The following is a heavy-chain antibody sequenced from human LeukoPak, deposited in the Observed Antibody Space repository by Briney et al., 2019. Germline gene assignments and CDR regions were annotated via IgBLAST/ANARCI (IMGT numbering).Heavy chain of an antibody. CDR3: ARPYYYDSRIDP. CDR2: MYYSGST. CDR1: GGSISSGDYY. J-gene: IGHJ5*02. Sequence: SSETLSLTCTVSGGSISSGDYYWSWIRQPPGQGLEWIAYMYYSGSTYYNPSLKSRVTMSADTSKNQLSRKLSSVTAADTDVYYCARPYYYDSRIDPWGQGILVTVSS. D-gene: IGHD3-22*01. V-gene: IGHV4-30-4*01.